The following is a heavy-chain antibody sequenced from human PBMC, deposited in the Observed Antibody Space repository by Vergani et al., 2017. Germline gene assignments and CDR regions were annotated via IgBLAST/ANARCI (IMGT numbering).Heavy chain of an antibody. D-gene: IGHD6-19*01. Sequence: QLQLQESGPGLVKPSATLSLTFSVSGASIRSSNYYWGSIRQPPGKGLEWIASIYYSGSTYYTPSLKSRVTISVDTSKNQFSLKLSSVTAADTAVYFCARHSTVEWLVKLGWIDPWGQGILVTVSS. J-gene: IGHJ5*02. CDR3: ARHSTVEWLVKLGWIDP. V-gene: IGHV4-39*01. CDR1: GASIRSSNYY. CDR2: IYYSGST.